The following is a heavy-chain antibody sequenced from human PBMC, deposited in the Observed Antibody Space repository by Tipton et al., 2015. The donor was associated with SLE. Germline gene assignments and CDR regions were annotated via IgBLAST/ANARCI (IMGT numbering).Heavy chain of an antibody. D-gene: IGHD6-13*01. V-gene: IGHV5-51*03. Sequence: QLVQSGAEVKKPGESLKISCKGSGYSFTSYWIGWVRQMPGKGLEWMGIIYPGDSDTRYSPSFQGQVTISADKSISTAYLQWSSLKTSDTAMYYCARGYSSSWEPYYYYGMDVWGQGATVTVSS. J-gene: IGHJ6*02. CDR3: ARGYSSSWEPYYYYGMDV. CDR1: GYSFTSYW. CDR2: IYPGDSDT.